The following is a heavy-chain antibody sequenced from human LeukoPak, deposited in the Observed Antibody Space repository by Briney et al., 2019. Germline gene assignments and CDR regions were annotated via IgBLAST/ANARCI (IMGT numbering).Heavy chain of an antibody. J-gene: IGHJ6*02. V-gene: IGHV1-2*02. CDR1: GYTFTGYY. CDR2: INPNSGGT. Sequence: ASVKVSCKASGYTFTGYYMHWVRQAPGQGLEWMGWINPNSGGTNYAQKFQGRVTMTRDTSISTAYMELSRLRSDDTAVYYCARGQNIVATIHYYYGMDAWGQGTTVTVSS. D-gene: IGHD5-12*01. CDR3: ARGQNIVATIHYYYGMDA.